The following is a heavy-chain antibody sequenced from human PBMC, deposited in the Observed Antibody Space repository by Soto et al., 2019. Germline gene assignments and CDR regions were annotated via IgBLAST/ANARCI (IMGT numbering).Heavy chain of an antibody. CDR1: GGTFSSYA. V-gene: IGHV1-69*13. J-gene: IGHJ4*02. CDR3: ARVAWRAEEVDY. D-gene: IGHD3-3*01. CDR2: IIPIFGTA. Sequence: GASVKVSCKASGGTFSSYAISWVRQAPGQGLEWMGGIIPIFGTANYAQKFQGRVTITADESTSTAYMELSSLRSEDTAVYYCARVAWRAEEVDYWGQGTLVTVYS.